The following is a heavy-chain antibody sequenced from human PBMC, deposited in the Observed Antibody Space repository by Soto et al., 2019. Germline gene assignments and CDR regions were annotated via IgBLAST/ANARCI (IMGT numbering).Heavy chain of an antibody. V-gene: IGHV4-34*01. J-gene: IGHJ1*01. Sequence: VQLQQWGAGLLKPSETLSLTCAAYGGSFSGYCWSWIRQTPGERLEWVGEICHGGGANYNPTLKSQVSFSMDPSKNQFSLKLTSVMAADTAVYYCAGYSNSWSKYVKHWGRGSLVTVSS. D-gene: IGHD6-13*01. CDR1: GGSFSGYC. CDR3: AGYSNSWSKYVKH. CDR2: ICHGGGA.